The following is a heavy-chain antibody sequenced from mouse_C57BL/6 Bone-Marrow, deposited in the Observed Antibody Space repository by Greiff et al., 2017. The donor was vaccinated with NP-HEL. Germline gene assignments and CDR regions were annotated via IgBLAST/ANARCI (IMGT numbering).Heavy chain of an antibody. Sequence: VQLQQSGPELVKPRASVKISCKASGYTFTDYYINWVKQRPGQGLEWIGWIFPGSGSTYYNEKFKGKATLTVDKSSSTAYMLLSSLTSEDSAVYFCARKWLLLYYAMDYWGQGTSVTVSS. CDR2: IFPGSGST. D-gene: IGHD2-3*01. CDR1: GYTFTDYY. CDR3: ARKWLLLYYAMDY. J-gene: IGHJ4*01. V-gene: IGHV1-75*01.